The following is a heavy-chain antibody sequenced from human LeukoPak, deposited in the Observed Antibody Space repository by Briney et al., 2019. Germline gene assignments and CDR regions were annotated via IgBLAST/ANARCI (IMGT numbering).Heavy chain of an antibody. CDR3: ARDQAAIKASGWFDP. J-gene: IGHJ5*02. D-gene: IGHD2-2*01. CDR1: GYTFTSND. Sequence: ASVKVSCKASGYTFTSNDINWVRQATGQGLEWMGWMNPNSGNTGYAQKFQGRVTITRNTSISTAYLELSSLRSEDTAVYYCARDQAAIKASGWFDPWGQGTLVTVSS. V-gene: IGHV1-8*03. CDR2: MNPNSGNT.